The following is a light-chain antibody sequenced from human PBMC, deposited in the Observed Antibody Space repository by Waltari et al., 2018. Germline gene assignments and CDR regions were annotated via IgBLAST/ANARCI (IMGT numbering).Light chain of an antibody. CDR1: NSNLGSNT. J-gene: IGLJ3*02. V-gene: IGLV1-44*01. CDR2: SNK. Sequence: QSVLTQPPSASGTPGQRVSISCSGTNSNLGSNTVNWYQQLPGTAPKLLIYSNKPRPSGVPDRFSGSKSGTSASLAISGLQPEDEADYYCSTWDGSLKGLLFGGGTKLTVL. CDR3: STWDGSLKGLL.